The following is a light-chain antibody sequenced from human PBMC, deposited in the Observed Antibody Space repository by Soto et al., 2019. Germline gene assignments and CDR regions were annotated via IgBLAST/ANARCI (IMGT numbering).Light chain of an antibody. CDR1: QSIGGW. CDR2: DAS. V-gene: IGKV1-5*01. J-gene: IGKJ1*01. CDR3: QQYNTYSRT. Sequence: DIQMTQSPSTLSASIGDRVTITCRASQSIGGWLAWYQQKPGKSPNLLIYDASSLQSGVPSRFSGSGSGTEFTLTISSLQPDDFATYYCQQYNTYSRTFGQGTKVES.